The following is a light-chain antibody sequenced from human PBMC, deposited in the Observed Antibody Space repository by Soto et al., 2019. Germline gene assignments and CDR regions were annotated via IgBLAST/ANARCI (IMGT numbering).Light chain of an antibody. CDR3: KQYNTCPPPYI. Sequence: EIVLTQSPFTLSIYPFEIATLSCSSIQSVNSNLAWYQQKPGQAPRLLIYGASTRATGVPARFSGSGSGTEFTLSISSLKSEDFAVYYCKQYNTCPPPYIFGQGTK. CDR2: GAS. J-gene: IGKJ2*01. CDR1: QSVNSN. V-gene: IGKV3-15*01.